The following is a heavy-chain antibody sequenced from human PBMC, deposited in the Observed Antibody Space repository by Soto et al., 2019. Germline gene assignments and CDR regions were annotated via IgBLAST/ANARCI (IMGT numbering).Heavy chain of an antibody. J-gene: IGHJ4*02. Sequence: QLQLQESGPGLVKPSETLSLTCSVSGGSISSSNYYWAWIRQPPGKGLEWSGGIYHTGETYYDPSVSRPVTMSVGWSRNHCCLILNSGTAADAALYCCLRHDQGVGLDVYWGRGGLVTVSS. CDR2: IYHTGET. CDR1: GGSISSSNYY. D-gene: IGHD1-26*01. V-gene: IGHV4-39*01. CDR3: LRHDQGVGLDVY.